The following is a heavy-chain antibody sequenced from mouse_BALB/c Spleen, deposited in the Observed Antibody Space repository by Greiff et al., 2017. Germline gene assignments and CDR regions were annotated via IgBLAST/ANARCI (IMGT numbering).Heavy chain of an antibody. V-gene: IGHV14-3*02. CDR2: IDPANGNT. D-gene: IGHD1-1*01. CDR1: GFNIKDTY. Sequence: VQLQQSGAELVKPGASVKLSCTASGFNIKDTYMHWVKQRPEQGLEWIGRIDPANGNTKYDPKFQGKATITADTYSNTAYLQLSSLTYEDTAVYYCAREGYGSTSFAYWGQGTLVTVSA. J-gene: IGHJ3*01. CDR3: AREGYGSTSFAY.